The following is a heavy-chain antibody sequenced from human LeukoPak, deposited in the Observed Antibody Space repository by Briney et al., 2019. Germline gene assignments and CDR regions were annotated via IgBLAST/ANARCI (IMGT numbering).Heavy chain of an antibody. V-gene: IGHV3-7*01. J-gene: IGHJ4*02. Sequence: GGSLRLSCAASGFTFSNYWMSWVRQAPGEGLEWAAHINQAGSDTYYVDSVRGRFTVSRDNAKNSLYLQVNRLRAEDTAVYYCATHPGDYWFGYLQLWGQGTLVTVSS. CDR1: GFTFSNYW. D-gene: IGHD3-10*01. CDR2: INQAGSDT. CDR3: ATHPGDYWFGYLQL.